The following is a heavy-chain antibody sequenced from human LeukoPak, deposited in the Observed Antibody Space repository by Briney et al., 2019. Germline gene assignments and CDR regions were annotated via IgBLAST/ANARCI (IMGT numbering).Heavy chain of an antibody. D-gene: IGHD3-22*01. CDR3: ARGGYYDIDDY. V-gene: IGHV5-10-1*01. CDR1: GYSSSTYW. CDR2: IDPSDSYT. Sequence: GESLKISCKGSGYSSSTYWISWVRQMPGKGLEWMGRIDPSDSYTNYSPSFQGHVTISADKSISTAYLQWSSLKASDTAMYYCARGGYYDIDDYWGQGTLVTVSS. J-gene: IGHJ4*02.